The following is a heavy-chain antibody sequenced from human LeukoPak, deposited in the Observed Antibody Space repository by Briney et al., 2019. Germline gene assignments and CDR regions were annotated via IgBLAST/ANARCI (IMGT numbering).Heavy chain of an antibody. V-gene: IGHV3-23*01. Sequence: PGGSLRLSCAASGFTFSSDAMSWVRQAPGKGLEWVSVIDRSGGSTWYADSVKGRFTISRDNSENTLYLQMNSLRAEDTAVYYCAKAHNFDYWGQGTLVASPQ. J-gene: IGHJ4*02. CDR2: IDRSGGST. CDR1: GFTFSSDA. CDR3: AKAHNFDY.